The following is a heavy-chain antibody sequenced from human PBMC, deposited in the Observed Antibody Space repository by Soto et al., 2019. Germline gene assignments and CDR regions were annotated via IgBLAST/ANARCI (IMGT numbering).Heavy chain of an antibody. J-gene: IGHJ4*02. V-gene: IGHV4-31*03. CDR2: IYYSGST. Sequence: SETLSLTCTVSGGSISSGDYYWSWIRQHPGKGLEWIGYIYYSGSTYYNPSLKSRVTISVDTSKNQFSLYLQMNSLRADDTAVYYCAKDPLYFGDPPWGQGTLVTVSS. D-gene: IGHD3-10*01. CDR1: GGSISSGDYY. CDR3: AKDPLYFGDPP.